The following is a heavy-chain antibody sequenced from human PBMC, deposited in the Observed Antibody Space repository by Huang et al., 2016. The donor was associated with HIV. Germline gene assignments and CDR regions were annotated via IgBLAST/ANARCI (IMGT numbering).Heavy chain of an antibody. J-gene: IGHJ5*02. V-gene: IGHV4-34*01. CDR1: GGSFSTFS. CDR2: LNRGGST. Sequence: QVQLQQWGAGLLKPSETLSLTCAVYGGSFSTFSWTWIRQPPGKGLEWHGELNRGGSTNYDPSLKSRVTISLDTSKKQFSLKLGSVTAADTSVYDCARGVPSVTTDENWFDPWGQGTLVIVSS. D-gene: IGHD4-17*01. CDR3: ARGVPSVTTDENWFDP.